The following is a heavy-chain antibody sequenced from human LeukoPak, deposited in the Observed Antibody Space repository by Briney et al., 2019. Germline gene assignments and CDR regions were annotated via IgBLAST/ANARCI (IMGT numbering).Heavy chain of an antibody. CDR3: ATGHSTGYHYWFDL. CDR1: GSALSDLA. J-gene: IGHJ5*02. Sequence: ASVKVSCKVSGSALSDLAMQWVRQVPGKGLEWMGGLDRESGETLYSDKFQGRVTMAQDTSTDTAYMDLTSLTSEDTAVYYCATGHSTGYHYWFDLWGQGTLVTVSS. D-gene: IGHD2-2*03. V-gene: IGHV1-24*01. CDR2: LDRESGET.